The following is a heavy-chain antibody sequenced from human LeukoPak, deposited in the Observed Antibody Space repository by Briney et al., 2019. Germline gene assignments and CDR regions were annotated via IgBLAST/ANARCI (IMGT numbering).Heavy chain of an antibody. J-gene: IGHJ4*02. CDR3: ARRPGSGSRHFDY. V-gene: IGHV4-39*01. CDR1: GGSISTSSYY. D-gene: IGHD3-10*01. CDR2: IYYTGST. Sequence: SETLSHTCTVSGGSISTSSYYWSWIRQPPGKRPEWIGTIYYTGSTYYNPSLKSRVTISVDASKNQFSLILSSVTAADTAVYYCARRPGSGSRHFDYWGQGTLVTVSS.